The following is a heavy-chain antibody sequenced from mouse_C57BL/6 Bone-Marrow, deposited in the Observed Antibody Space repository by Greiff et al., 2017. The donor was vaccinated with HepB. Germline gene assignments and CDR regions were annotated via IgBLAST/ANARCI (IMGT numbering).Heavy chain of an antibody. CDR1: GYSITSGYY. J-gene: IGHJ4*01. D-gene: IGHD2-5*01. V-gene: IGHV3-6*01. CDR2: ISYDGSN. CDR3: ARESNYGYAMDY. Sequence: EVHLVESGPGLVKPSQSLSLTCSVTGYSITSGYYWNWIRQFPGNKLEWMGYISYDGSNNYNPSLKNRISITRDTSKNQFFLKLNSVTTEDTATYYCARESNYGYAMDYWGQGTSVTVSS.